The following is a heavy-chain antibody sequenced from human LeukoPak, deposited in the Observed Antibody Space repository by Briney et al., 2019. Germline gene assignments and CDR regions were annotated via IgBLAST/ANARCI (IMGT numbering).Heavy chain of an antibody. CDR2: ISAYNGNT. CDR3: ATAHPSPWLLPYYYYGMDV. V-gene: IGHV1-18*04. J-gene: IGHJ6*02. Sequence: ASVKVSCKASGYTFTTYGISWVRQAPGQGLEWMGWISAYNGNTNYAQKLQGRVTMTEDTSTDTAYMELSSLRSEDTAVYYCATAHPSPWLLPYYYYGMDVWGQGTTVTVSS. D-gene: IGHD3-22*01. CDR1: GYTFTTYG.